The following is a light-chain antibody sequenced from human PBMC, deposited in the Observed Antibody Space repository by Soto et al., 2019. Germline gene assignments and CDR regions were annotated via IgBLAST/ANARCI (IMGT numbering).Light chain of an antibody. CDR1: RNDIGDYDF. CDR3: SSFSSSDTPFV. V-gene: IGLV2-14*01. Sequence: QSALTQPASVSGSPGQSITISCTGTRNDIGDYDFVAWYQQHPGKAPQLMIYDVTSRPSGVSNRFSGSKSGNTASLTISGLQAEDEAEYYCSSFSSSDTPFVFVAGTNLTVL. CDR2: DVT. J-gene: IGLJ1*01.